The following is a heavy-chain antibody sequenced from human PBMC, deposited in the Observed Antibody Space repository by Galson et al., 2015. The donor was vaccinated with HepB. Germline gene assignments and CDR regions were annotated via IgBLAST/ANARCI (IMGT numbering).Heavy chain of an antibody. V-gene: IGHV4-39*01. CDR1: GGSISSSSYY. J-gene: IGHJ4*02. CDR3: ARQGLGIAAAGPNFDY. Sequence: SETLSLTCTVSGGSISSSSYYWGWIRQPPGKGLEWIGSIYYSGSTYYNPSLKSRVTISVDTSKNQFSLKLSSVTAADTAVYYCARQGLGIAAAGPNFDYWGQGTLVTVSS. CDR2: IYYSGST. D-gene: IGHD6-13*01.